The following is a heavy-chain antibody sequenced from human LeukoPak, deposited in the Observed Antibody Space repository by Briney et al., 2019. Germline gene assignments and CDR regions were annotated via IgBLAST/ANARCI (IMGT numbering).Heavy chain of an antibody. D-gene: IGHD6-13*01. CDR1: GFTFSTYW. Sequence: GGSLRLSCAASGFTFSTYWMSWVRQAPGKGLEWVANIRQDGSKIYYVDSVKGRFTISRDNAKNSLYLQMNSLRAEDTAVYYCARFGSSSWRFDYWGQGTLVTVSS. V-gene: IGHV3-7*01. CDR2: IRQDGSKI. CDR3: ARFGSSSWRFDY. J-gene: IGHJ4*02.